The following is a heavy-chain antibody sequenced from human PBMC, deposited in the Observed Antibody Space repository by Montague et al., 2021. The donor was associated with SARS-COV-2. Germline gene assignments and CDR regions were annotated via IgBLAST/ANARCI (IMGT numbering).Heavy chain of an antibody. Sequence: NDYRGSLRSRMIINPDTSRNQFSLQLNSVTPEDTAVYYCARWDIPRGTFSFWGQGTMVTVSS. J-gene: IGHJ3*01. D-gene: IGHD3-16*01. CDR3: ARWDIPRGTFSF. CDR2: N. V-gene: IGHV6-1*01.